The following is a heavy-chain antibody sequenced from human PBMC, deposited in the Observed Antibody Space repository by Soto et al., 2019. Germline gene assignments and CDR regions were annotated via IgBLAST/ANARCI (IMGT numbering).Heavy chain of an antibody. J-gene: IGHJ5*01. CDR2: IYKSTTT. V-gene: IGHV4-30-4*01. CDR1: GDSISTVDYF. D-gene: IGHD2-15*01. CDR3: ARGRYCLTGRCFPNWFDS. Sequence: SETLSLTCSVSGDSISTVDYFWAWIRQPPGQALEYIGYIYKSTTTYYNPSFESRVAISLDTSRSQFSLTVTSVTAADTAVYFCARGRYCLTGRCFPNWFDSWGQGTLVTVSS.